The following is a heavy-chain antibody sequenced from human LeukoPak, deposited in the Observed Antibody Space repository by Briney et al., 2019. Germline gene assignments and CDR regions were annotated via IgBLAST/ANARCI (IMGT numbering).Heavy chain of an antibody. Sequence: PSETLSLTCTVSGGSISSGGYYWSWIRQHPGKGLEWIGYIYYSGSTYYNPSLKSRVTISVDTSKNQFSLKLSSVTAADTAVYYCAKGRSDSSIFSPFDYWGQGILVTVAP. CDR1: GGSISSGGYY. CDR3: AKGRSDSSIFSPFDY. V-gene: IGHV4-31*03. D-gene: IGHD3-22*01. J-gene: IGHJ4*02. CDR2: IYYSGST.